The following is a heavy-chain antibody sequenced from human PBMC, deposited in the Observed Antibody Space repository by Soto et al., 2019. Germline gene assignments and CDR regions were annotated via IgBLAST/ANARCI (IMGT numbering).Heavy chain of an antibody. D-gene: IGHD6-13*01. J-gene: IGHJ6*02. V-gene: IGHV3-15*01. CDR3: TTEEYSSSWYHYYGMDV. Sequence: PWGSLRLSCAASGFTFSNAWMSWVRQAPGKGLEWVGRIKSKTDGGTTDYAAPVKGRFTISRDDSKNTLYLQMNSLKTEDTAVYYCTTEEYSSSWYHYYGMDVWGQGTTVTVSS. CDR2: IKSKTDGGTT. CDR1: GFTFSNAW.